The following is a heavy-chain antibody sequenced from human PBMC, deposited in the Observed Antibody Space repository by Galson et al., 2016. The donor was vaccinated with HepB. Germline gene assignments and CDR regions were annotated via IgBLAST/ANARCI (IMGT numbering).Heavy chain of an antibody. CDR3: ARNRYHQTDYSFWSRNYQHRRPDDCSYMDV. V-gene: IGHV1-3*04. CDR1: GYTFTTYS. Sequence: SVKVSCKASGYTFTTYSIHWLRQAPGQRLEWMGWINTGNGNTKYSQNFQGRVTITRDTSASTAYMELSRLTSEDTAVYFCARNRYHQTDYSFWSRNYQHRRPDDCSYMDVWGKGTTVTVSS. J-gene: IGHJ6*03. D-gene: IGHD3-3*01. CDR2: INTGNGNT.